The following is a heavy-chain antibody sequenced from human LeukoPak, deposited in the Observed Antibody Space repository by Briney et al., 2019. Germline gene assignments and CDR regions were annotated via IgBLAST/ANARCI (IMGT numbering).Heavy chain of an antibody. CDR3: ARDYGSGSYYNGLDY. J-gene: IGHJ4*02. D-gene: IGHD3-10*01. CDR1: GFTFSSYG. Sequence: GGSLRLSCAASGFTFSSYGMHWVRQAPGKGLEWVAVIWYDGSNKYYTDSVKGRFTISRDNSKNTLYLQMNSLRAEDTAVYYCARDYGSGSYYNGLDYWGQGTLVTVSS. CDR2: IWYDGSNK. V-gene: IGHV3-33*08.